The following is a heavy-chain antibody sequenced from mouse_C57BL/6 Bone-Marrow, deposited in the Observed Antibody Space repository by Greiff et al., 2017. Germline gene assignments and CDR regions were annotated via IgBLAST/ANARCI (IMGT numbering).Heavy chain of an antibody. D-gene: IGHD1-2*01. J-gene: IGHJ2*01. Sequence: QVQLQQPGAELVRPGTSVKLSCKASGYTFTCYWMHWVKQRPGQGLEWIGVIDPSDSYTNYNQKFKGKATLTVDTSSSTAYMQLSSLTSEDSAVYYCARRGLLRLYFDYWGQGTTLTVSS. V-gene: IGHV1-59*01. CDR2: IDPSDSYT. CDR3: ARRGLLRLYFDY. CDR1: GYTFTCYW.